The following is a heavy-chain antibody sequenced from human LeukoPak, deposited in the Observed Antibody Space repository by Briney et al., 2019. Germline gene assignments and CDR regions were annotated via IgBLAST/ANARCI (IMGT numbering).Heavy chain of an antibody. CDR3: ARESPGIAVAGGYFQH. D-gene: IGHD6-19*01. Sequence: ASVKVSCKASGYTFTSYYMHWVRQAPGQGLEGMGIINPSGGSTSYAQKFQGRVTMTRDTSTSPVYMELSSLRSEDTAVYYCARESPGIAVAGGYFQHWGQGTLVTVSS. V-gene: IGHV1-46*01. CDR1: GYTFTSYY. CDR2: INPSGGST. J-gene: IGHJ1*01.